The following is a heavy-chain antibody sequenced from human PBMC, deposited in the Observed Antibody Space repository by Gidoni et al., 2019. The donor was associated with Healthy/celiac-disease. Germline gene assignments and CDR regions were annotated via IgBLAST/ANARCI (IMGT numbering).Heavy chain of an antibody. V-gene: IGHV3-33*01. Sequence: ADSVKGRFTISRDNSKNTLYLQMNSLRAEDTAVYYCAREGIYSSSWYANYYYGMDVWGQGTTVTVSS. D-gene: IGHD6-13*01. J-gene: IGHJ6*02. CDR3: AREGIYSSSWYANYYYGMDV.